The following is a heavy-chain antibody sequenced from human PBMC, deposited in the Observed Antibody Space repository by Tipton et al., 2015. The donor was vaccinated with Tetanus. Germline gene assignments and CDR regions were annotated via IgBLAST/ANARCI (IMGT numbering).Heavy chain of an antibody. J-gene: IGHJ4*02. Sequence: WVRQVTGKGLEWVASISSTSSYIYYADSLKGRFTISRDNAKNSLYLQMNSLRAEDTAVYYCASGSALDYWGQGILVTVSS. V-gene: IGHV3-21*01. CDR2: ISSTSSYI. D-gene: IGHD6-25*01. CDR3: ASGSALDY.